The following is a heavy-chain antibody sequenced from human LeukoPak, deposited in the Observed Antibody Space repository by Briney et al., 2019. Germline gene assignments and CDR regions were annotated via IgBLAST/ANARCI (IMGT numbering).Heavy chain of an antibody. CDR3: AASWVVTASTY. D-gene: IGHD2-21*02. J-gene: IGHJ4*02. CDR2: IYSSGST. Sequence: PSETLSLTCNVSGVSINSGSNYWAWIRQPPGKTLEWIGSIYSSGSTYYNPSLKSRVLILIDTSKNHFSLTLSSVTAADTAVYYCAASWVVTASTYWGQGTLVTVSS. CDR1: GVSINSGSNY. V-gene: IGHV4-39*07.